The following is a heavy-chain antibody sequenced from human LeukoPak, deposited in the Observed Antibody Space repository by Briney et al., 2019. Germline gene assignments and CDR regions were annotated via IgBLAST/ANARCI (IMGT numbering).Heavy chain of an antibody. Sequence: ASVKVSCXASGYTFTGYYMHWVRQAPGQGLEWMERINPNSGSTNYAQKFQGRVTMTRDTSISTAYMALSRLRSDDMAVYYCATAAAGTGFDYCGQGTLVTASS. D-gene: IGHD6-13*01. J-gene: IGHJ4*02. V-gene: IGHV1-2*06. CDR2: INPNSGST. CDR1: GYTFTGYY. CDR3: ATAAAGTGFDY.